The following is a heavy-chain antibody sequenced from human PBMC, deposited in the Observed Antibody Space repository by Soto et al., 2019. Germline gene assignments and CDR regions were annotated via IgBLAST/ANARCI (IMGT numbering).Heavy chain of an antibody. V-gene: IGHV3-7*05. CDR3: ARDATNRDSSFYYDFFDI. CDR2: IRSDGGEE. D-gene: IGHD3-16*01. Sequence: DVQLMESGGCLVQPGGSLRLSCAASGFTFSYYWMTWVRQAPGKGLEWVANIRSDGGEEHYVDSGKGRFSVSRDNAKESLYLQMNILRFEDTAVYYCARDATNRDSSFYYDFFDIWGQGTMVTVSS. CDR1: GFTFSYYW. J-gene: IGHJ3*02.